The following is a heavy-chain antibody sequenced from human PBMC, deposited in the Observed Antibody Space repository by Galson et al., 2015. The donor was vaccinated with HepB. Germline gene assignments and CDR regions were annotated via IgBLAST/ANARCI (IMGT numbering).Heavy chain of an antibody. CDR1: GFTFSSYA. J-gene: IGHJ6*03. D-gene: IGHD2-2*01. V-gene: IGHV3-30-3*01. CDR3: AGRLQASPAAINMDV. Sequence: SLRLSCAASGFTFSSYAMHWVRQAPGKGLEWVAVISYDGSNKYYADSVKGRFTISRDNSKNTLYLQMNSLRAEDTAVYYCAGRLQASPAAINMDVWGKGTTVTVSS. CDR2: ISYDGSNK.